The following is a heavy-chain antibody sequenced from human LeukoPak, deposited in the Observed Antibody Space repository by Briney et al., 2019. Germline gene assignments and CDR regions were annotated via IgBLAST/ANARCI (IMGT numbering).Heavy chain of an antibody. D-gene: IGHD6-13*01. CDR3: ARGPGIAAAGSLDS. CDR2: IYYSGST. CDR1: GGSISSYY. J-gene: IGHJ4*02. V-gene: IGHV4-59*12. Sequence: PSETLSLTCTVSGGSISSYYWSWIRQPPGKGLEWIGYIYYSGSTNYNPSLKSRVTISVDTSKNQFSLKLSSVTAADTAVYFCARGPGIAAAGSLDSWGQGTLVTVSS.